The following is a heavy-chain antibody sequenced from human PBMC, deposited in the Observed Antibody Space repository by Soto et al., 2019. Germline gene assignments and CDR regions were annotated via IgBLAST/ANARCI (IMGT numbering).Heavy chain of an antibody. CDR2: IYYSGST. V-gene: IGHV4-59*01. Sequence: QVQLQESGPGLVKPSETLSLTCTVSGGSISSYYWSWIRQPPGKGLEWIGYIYYSGSTNYNPSLMMRVTMSVDTSKNRFSMKLSSVTAADTAVYYCARGRGDFDLWGRGTLVTVSS. CDR3: ARGRGDFDL. J-gene: IGHJ2*01. CDR1: GGSISSYY.